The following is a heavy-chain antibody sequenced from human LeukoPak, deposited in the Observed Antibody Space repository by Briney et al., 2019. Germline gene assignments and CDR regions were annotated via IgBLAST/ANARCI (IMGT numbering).Heavy chain of an antibody. CDR2: ISGSGGNT. D-gene: IGHD3-10*01. J-gene: IGHJ4*02. CDR1: GFTFSSYA. Sequence: GGSLRLSCAASGFTFSSYAMTWVRQAPGKGLEWVSDISGSGGNTYSADSVKGRFTISRDNSKNTLYLQMISLRAEDTAVYYCAKWKYYGSPYFDYWGQGTLVTVSS. CDR3: AKWKYYGSPYFDY. V-gene: IGHV3-23*01.